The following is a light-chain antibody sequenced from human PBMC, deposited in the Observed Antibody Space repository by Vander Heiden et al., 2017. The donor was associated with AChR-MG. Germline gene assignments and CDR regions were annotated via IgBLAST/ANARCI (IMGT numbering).Light chain of an antibody. V-gene: IGKV1-5*01. Sequence: DIQMTQSPSTLSASVGDRVTLTCRASQSISSWLAWYQQKPGKAPKLLVYDASSLESGVPSRFSGSGSGTEFTLTISSLQPDDFATYYCQQYNSYSPAITFGPGTKVDIK. CDR2: DAS. CDR1: QSISSW. J-gene: IGKJ3*01. CDR3: QQYNSYSPAIT.